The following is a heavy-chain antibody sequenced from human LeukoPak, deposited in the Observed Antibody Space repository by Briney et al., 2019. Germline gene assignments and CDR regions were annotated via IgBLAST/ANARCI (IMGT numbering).Heavy chain of an antibody. J-gene: IGHJ6*04. V-gene: IGHV3-53*01. CDR2: IYSGGFT. D-gene: IGHD3-10*02. CDR3: AELGITMIGGV. Sequence: GGSLRLSCAASGVTVSSSYMSWVRQAPGKGLEWVSVIYSGGFTYYADSVKGRFTISRDNSKNTLYLQMNSLRAEDTAVYYCAELGITMIGGVWGKGTTVTISS. CDR1: GVTVSSSY.